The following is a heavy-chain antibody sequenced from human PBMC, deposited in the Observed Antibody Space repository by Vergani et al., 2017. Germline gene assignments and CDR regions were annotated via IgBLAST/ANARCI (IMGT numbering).Heavy chain of an antibody. D-gene: IGHD3-3*01. CDR2: IYYSGST. J-gene: IGHJ4*02. CDR3: ASSSSPAYYDFWSGYSNFDY. CDR1: GGSISSGGYY. Sequence: QVQLQESGPGLVKPSQTLSLTCTVSGGSISSGGYYWSWIRQHPGKGLEWFGYIYYSGSTYYNPSLKSRVTISVDTSKNQFSLKLSSVTAADTAVYYCASSSSPAYYDFWSGYSNFDYWGQGTLVTVSS. V-gene: IGHV4-31*03.